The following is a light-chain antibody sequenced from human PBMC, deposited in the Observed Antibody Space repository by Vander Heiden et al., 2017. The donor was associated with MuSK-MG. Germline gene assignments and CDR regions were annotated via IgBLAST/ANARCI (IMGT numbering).Light chain of an antibody. V-gene: IGKV1-39*01. CDR3: QQSYGAPLT. J-gene: IGKJ4*01. Sequence: GVPSRFSGSGSGTDFTLTISRLQPEDFSTYYCQQSYGAPLTFGGGTKVEIK.